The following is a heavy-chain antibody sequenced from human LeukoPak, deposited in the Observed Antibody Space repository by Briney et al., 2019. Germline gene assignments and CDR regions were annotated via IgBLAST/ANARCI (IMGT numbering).Heavy chain of an antibody. CDR3: SRSLDY. J-gene: IGHJ4*02. Sequence: GGSLRLSCAASGFPFSGYWMDWVRQAPGKGMEWVANINQDGSTQYYAASVKGRFTVSRDNAKSSLYLQMNIPRAEDTAVYYCSRSLDYLGQGALVTVSS. CDR1: GFPFSGYW. CDR2: INQDGSTQ. V-gene: IGHV3-7*01.